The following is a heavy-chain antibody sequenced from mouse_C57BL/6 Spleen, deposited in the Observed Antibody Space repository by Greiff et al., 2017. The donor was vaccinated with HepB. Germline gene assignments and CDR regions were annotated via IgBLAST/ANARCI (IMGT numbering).Heavy chain of an antibody. J-gene: IGHJ4*01. D-gene: IGHD1-1*01. CDR2: ISSGSSTI. Sequence: VQVVESGGGLVKPGGSLKLSCAASGFTFSDYGMHWVRQAPEKGLEWVAYISSGSSTIYYADTVKGRFTISRDNAKNTLFLQMTSLRSEDTAMYYCARPYGSSYGDYAMDYWGQGTSVTVSS. CDR1: GFTFSDYG. CDR3: ARPYGSSYGDYAMDY. V-gene: IGHV5-17*01.